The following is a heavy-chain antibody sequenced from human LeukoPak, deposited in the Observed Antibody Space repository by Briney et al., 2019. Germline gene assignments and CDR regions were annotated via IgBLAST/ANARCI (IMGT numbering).Heavy chain of an antibody. Sequence: SETLSLTCTVSGGSIGTYYWSWIRQPPGKGLEWIAYIYYSGSTNYNPSLQSRVTLSVDTSKNQFSLKLYSVPAADTAVYYCARDTGYGVDFWGQGILVTVSS. J-gene: IGHJ4*02. CDR1: GGSIGTYY. V-gene: IGHV4-59*01. D-gene: IGHD5-18*01. CDR3: ARDTGYGVDF. CDR2: IYYSGST.